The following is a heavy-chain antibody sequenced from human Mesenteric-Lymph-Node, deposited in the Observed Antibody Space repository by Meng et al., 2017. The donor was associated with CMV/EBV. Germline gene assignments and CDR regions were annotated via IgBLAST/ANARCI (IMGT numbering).Heavy chain of an antibody. Sequence: SETLSLTCAVYGGSFSGYYWSWIRQPPGKGLAWIGEINHSGSTNYNPSLKSRVTISVDTYKNQFSLKLSSVTAADTAVYYCARGGSSWYSYYYGMDVWGQGTTVTVSS. CDR2: INHSGST. V-gene: IGHV4-34*01. CDR3: ARGGSSWYSYYYGMDV. J-gene: IGHJ6*02. D-gene: IGHD6-13*01. CDR1: GGSFSGYY.